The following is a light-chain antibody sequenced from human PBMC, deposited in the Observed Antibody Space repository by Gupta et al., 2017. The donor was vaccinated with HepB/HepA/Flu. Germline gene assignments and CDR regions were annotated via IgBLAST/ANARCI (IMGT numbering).Light chain of an antibody. V-gene: IGKV3-20*01. Sequence: ENVLTQSPGTLSLSPGERVTLPCRASQSLNSNYLAWYQQKPGQAPRLLIYGAAIRATGISDRFSGSRSGTDFTLTISRLEPEDFAIYYCHQYCSSPLYTFGQGTKLQIK. CDR3: HQYCSSPLYT. CDR1: QSLNSNY. CDR2: GAA. J-gene: IGKJ2*01.